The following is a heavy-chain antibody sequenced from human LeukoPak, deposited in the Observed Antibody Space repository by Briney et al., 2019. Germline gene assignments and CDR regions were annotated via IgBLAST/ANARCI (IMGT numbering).Heavy chain of an antibody. Sequence: GGSLRLSCAASGFTFSSYAMSWVRQAPGKGLEWVSAISGSGGSTYYADSVKGRFTISRDNSKNTLYLQMNSLRAEDTAVYYCAKDAPANWGGSGDYYYYGMDVRGQGTTVTVSS. CDR3: AKDAPANWGGSGDYYYYGMDV. J-gene: IGHJ6*02. CDR1: GFTFSSYA. V-gene: IGHV3-23*01. CDR2: ISGSGGST. D-gene: IGHD2-15*01.